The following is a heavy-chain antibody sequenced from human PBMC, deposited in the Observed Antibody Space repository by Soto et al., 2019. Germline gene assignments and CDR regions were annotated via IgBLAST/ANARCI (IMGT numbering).Heavy chain of an antibody. CDR3: ARSSIEPRVFMYPFDY. CDR2: INLSEST. D-gene: IGHD6-6*01. CDR1: GGSFSGFY. V-gene: IGHV4-34*01. J-gene: IGHJ4*02. Sequence: PSETLSLTCAVSGGSFSGFYWSWIRQPPGKGLEWIGEINLSESTKYNSSLKSRVTISVDTSKNQFSLKLRSVTAADTAVYYCARSSIEPRVFMYPFDYWGQGTQVT.